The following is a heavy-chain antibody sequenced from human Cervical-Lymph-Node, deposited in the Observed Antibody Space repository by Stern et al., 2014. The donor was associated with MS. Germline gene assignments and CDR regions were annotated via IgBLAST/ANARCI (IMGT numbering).Heavy chain of an antibody. CDR1: GGSFSMSA. CDR2: VIPLFSTA. V-gene: IGHV1-69*06. Sequence: VQLVESGAEVKKPRSSVKVSCKASGGSFSMSAISWLRQAPGQGLEWMGGVIPLFSTATYAQRFRDRVTFTADKPTNTVYMELTNLRSEDTAVYYCARDPPEAILRSRPGDNYWGQGTRVAVSS. J-gene: IGHJ4*02. CDR3: ARDPPEAILRSRPGDNY. D-gene: IGHD7-27*01.